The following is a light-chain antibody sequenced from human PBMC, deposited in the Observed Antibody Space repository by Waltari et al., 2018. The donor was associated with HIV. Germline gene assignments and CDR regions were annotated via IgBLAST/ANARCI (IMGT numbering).Light chain of an antibody. J-gene: IGLJ3*02. CDR2: NTD. CDR3: LLYMASGRV. CDR1: SGSVSRAYY. Sequence: QTVVTQEPSFSVSPGGTITLTCGLSSGSVSRAYYPSWYQQPTGQPPRTLFYNTDTLSSGVPDRFSGSIVGNKAALTITGAQSEDESDYYCLLYMASGRVFGGGTRLTVL. V-gene: IGLV8-61*01.